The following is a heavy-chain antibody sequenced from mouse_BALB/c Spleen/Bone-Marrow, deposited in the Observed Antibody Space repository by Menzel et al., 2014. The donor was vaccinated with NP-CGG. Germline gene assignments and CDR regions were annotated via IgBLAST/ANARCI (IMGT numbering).Heavy chain of an antibody. Sequence: EVQRVESGPSLVKPSQTLPLTCSVTGDSITSGYWNWIRKFPGNKLEYMGYISYSGSTYYNPSLKCRISITRDTSKNQYYLQLNSVTTEDTATYYCAGSRDYYGNSLDYWGQGTTLTVSS. J-gene: IGHJ2*01. D-gene: IGHD2-1*01. CDR3: AGSRDYYGNSLDY. CDR1: GDSITSGY. V-gene: IGHV3-8*02. CDR2: ISYSGST.